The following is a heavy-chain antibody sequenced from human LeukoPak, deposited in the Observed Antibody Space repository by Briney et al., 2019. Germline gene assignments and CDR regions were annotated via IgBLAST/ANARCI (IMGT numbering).Heavy chain of an antibody. J-gene: IGHJ4*02. V-gene: IGHV4-4*02. CDR1: GGSISSSNW. CDR3: ARDEGPYGPVDY. Sequence: PSGTLSLTCAVSGGSISSSNWWSWVRQPPGKGLEWIGEIYHSGSTNYNPSLKSRVTISVDTSKNQFSLKLSSVTAADTAVYYCARDEGPYGPVDYWGQGTLVTVSS. D-gene: IGHD4-17*01. CDR2: IYHSGST.